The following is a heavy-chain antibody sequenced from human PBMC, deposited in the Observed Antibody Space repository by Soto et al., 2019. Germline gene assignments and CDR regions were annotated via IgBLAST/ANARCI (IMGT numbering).Heavy chain of an antibody. CDR1: GGTFSRHA. J-gene: IGHJ5*02. CDR3: ARAAIHGSSCDVRFDR. V-gene: IGHV1-69*01. Sequence: QVQLVQSGSEVKMPGSSVKVSCKTSGGTFSRHAIHWVRQAPGQGLEWMGGIIPLFGTTNYAQKFKGRVTITADESTSTAYMELSSLTSEDAAVYYCARAAIHGSSCDVRFDRWGQGTRVTVSS. D-gene: IGHD6-13*01. CDR2: IIPLFGTT.